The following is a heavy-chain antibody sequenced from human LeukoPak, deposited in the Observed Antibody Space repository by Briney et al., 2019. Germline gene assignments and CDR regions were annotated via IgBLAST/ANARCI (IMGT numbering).Heavy chain of an antibody. V-gene: IGHV3-21*01. J-gene: IGHJ4*02. CDR2: ISSSSSYI. D-gene: IGHD6-19*01. CDR1: GFTLSSYS. Sequence: GGSLRLSCAGSGFTLSSYSMDWVRQAPGKGLEWVSSISSSSSYIYYADSVKGRFTISRDNAKNSLYLQMNSLRAEDTAVYYCARDGYSSGWYYFDYWGQGTLVTVSS. CDR3: ARDGYSSGWYYFDY.